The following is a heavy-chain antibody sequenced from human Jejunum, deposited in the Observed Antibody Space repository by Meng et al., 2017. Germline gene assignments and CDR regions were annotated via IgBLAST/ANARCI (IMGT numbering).Heavy chain of an antibody. Sequence: QVQLVQSGAEVKKPGAAVKVSCKASGYTFTGYYMHWVRQAPGQGLEWMGWINPSSGTNYAQKFQGRVTMTRDTSISTAYMELSSLTSDDTAVYYCARDGAVAGTTNSFDPWGQGTLVTVSS. J-gene: IGHJ5*02. V-gene: IGHV1-2*02. D-gene: IGHD6-19*01. CDR2: INPSSGT. CDR1: GYTFTGYY. CDR3: ARDGAVAGTTNSFDP.